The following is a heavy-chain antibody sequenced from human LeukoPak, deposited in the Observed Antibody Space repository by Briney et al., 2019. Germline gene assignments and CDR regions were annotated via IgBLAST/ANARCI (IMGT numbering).Heavy chain of an antibody. J-gene: IGHJ4*02. V-gene: IGHV1-18*01. CDR3: ATDLVGATVGY. CDR2: ISAYNGNT. CDR1: GYTFTSYG. D-gene: IGHD1-26*01. Sequence: ASVKVSCKASGYTFTSYGISWVRQAPGQGLEWMGWISAYNGNTNYAQKLQGRVTMTEDTSTDTAYMELSSLRSEDTAVYYCATDLVGATVGYWGQGTLVTVSS.